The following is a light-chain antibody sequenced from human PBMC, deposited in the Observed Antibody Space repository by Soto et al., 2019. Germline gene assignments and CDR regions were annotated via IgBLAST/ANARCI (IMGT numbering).Light chain of an antibody. V-gene: IGKV3-20*01. CDR2: GAS. Sequence: EIVLTHSPATLSLSPGERATLSCRASRSVSNYLAWYQQRPGQAPRLLIYGASSRATGIPDMFSGSGSGTDFTLTISRLEPEDFAVYYCQRYASSTITFGQGTRLEIK. CDR1: RSVSNY. CDR3: QRYASSTIT. J-gene: IGKJ5*01.